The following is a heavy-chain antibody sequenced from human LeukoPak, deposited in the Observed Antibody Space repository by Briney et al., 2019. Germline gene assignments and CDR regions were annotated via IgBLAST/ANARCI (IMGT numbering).Heavy chain of an antibody. J-gene: IGHJ5*02. V-gene: IGHV3-20*04. CDR2: INWNGGST. CDR1: GFTFDDYG. CDR3: ARDRSTVTTYHWFDP. D-gene: IGHD4-11*01. Sequence: RPGGSLRLSCAASGFTFDDYGMSWVRQAPGKGLEWVSGINWNGGSTGYTDSVKGRFTISRDNAKNSLYLQMNSLGAEDTALYYCARDRSTVTTYHWFDPWGQGTLVTVSS.